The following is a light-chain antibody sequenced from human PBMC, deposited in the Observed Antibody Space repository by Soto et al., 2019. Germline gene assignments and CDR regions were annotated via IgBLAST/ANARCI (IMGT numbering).Light chain of an antibody. J-gene: IGLJ3*02. CDR1: SSDVGFYNY. V-gene: IGLV2-14*01. CDR3: TSYTTSSTWV. Sequence: QSALTQPASVSGSPGQSITISCSGTSSDVGFYNYVSWFQQYPGKAPKLMIFEVTNRPSGVSDRCSGSKSDNTASLTISGLQADDEADYFCTSYTTSSTWVFGGGTKLTVL. CDR2: EVT.